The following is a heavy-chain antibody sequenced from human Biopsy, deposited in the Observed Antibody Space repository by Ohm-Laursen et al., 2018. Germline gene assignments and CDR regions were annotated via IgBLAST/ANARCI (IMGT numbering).Heavy chain of an antibody. J-gene: IGHJ4*02. CDR3: ARDPLNGHKHFDY. CDR1: SYTFTDYN. V-gene: IGHV1-2*06. Sequence: ASVKVSCKASSYTFTDYNIHWMRQAPGQGLEWLGHINCKTGATNYAQKFQGTVTMTRDKSISTAYLALGSLRSADTAIYYCARDPLNGHKHFDYWGQGSLVTVSS. CDR2: INCKTGAT. D-gene: IGHD2-8*01.